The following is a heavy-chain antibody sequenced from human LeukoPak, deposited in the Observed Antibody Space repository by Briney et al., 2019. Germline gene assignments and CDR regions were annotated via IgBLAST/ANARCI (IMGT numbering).Heavy chain of an antibody. CDR2: INPNSGDT. CDR3: ARGGGRNAFDI. D-gene: IGHD1-26*01. CDR1: GYTFTGYY. Sequence: ASVKVSCKASGYTFTGYYMHWVRQAPGQGLEWMGWINPNSGDTDYAQRFQGSVTMTRDTSISTAYMELNSLRSDDTALYYCARGGGRNAFDIWGQGTMVTVSS. J-gene: IGHJ3*02. V-gene: IGHV1-2*02.